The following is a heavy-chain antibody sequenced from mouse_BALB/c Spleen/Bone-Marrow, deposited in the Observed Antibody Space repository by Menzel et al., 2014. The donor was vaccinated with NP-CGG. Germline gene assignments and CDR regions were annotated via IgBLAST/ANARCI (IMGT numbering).Heavy chain of an antibody. CDR1: GFTSSSYG. J-gene: IGHJ4*01. D-gene: IGHD4-1*01. V-gene: IGHV5-6*02. CDR2: ISSAGIYA. CDR3: TRRTGTDYYAMDY. Sequence: EVMLVESGGDLVKPGGSLKLSCAASGFTSSSYGMSWVRQTPDKRLEWVANISSAGIYAYYPDSVKGRFTISRDNAKNTLYLQMSSLKSEDTAMYYCTRRTGTDYYAMDYWGQGTSVSVSS.